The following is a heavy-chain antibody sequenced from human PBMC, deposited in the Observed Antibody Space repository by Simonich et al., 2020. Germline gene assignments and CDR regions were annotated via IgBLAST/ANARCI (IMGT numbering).Heavy chain of an antibody. CDR3: ARQLNDFDI. J-gene: IGHJ3*02. CDR2: IYPGDSYT. D-gene: IGHD1-1*01. CDR1: GYSFTSNW. Sequence: EVQLVQSGAELKKHGETLKHSCKGSGYSFTSNWIGWVRQMPGKGLECIGIIYPGDSYTRSSPSFQGQVTISADKSISTAYLQWSSLKASDTAMYYCARQLNDFDIWAKGQWSPSLQ. V-gene: IGHV5-51*01.